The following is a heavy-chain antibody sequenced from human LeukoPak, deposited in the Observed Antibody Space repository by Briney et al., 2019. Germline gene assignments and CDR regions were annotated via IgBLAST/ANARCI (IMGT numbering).Heavy chain of an antibody. D-gene: IGHD6-19*01. CDR1: GYTFTGYY. Sequence: ASVKVSCKPSGYTFTGYYLHWGRQAPGQGLEWMGWINPNTGATIYAEKFQGRVTMTRDKSNDTAYMEMRSLRSDDTAVYYCARDRVGSGWPRPWYFESWGQGTLITVSS. CDR2: INPNTGAT. CDR3: ARDRVGSGWPRPWYFES. V-gene: IGHV1-2*02. J-gene: IGHJ4*02.